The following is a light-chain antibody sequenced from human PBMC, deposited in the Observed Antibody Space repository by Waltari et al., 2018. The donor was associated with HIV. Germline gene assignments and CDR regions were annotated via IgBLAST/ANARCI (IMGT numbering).Light chain of an antibody. Sequence: QSVVTQPPSASGTPGQRVTISCSGSRAGGHSVYWYQQLPGTAPTLLIYRNNQRPSGVPDRFSGSRSDTSVSLAISGLQSEDEADYYCAAWDDRLRRPVFGGGTKLTVL. CDR1: RAGGHS. CDR2: RNN. V-gene: IGLV1-47*01. J-gene: IGLJ2*01. CDR3: AAWDDRLRRPV.